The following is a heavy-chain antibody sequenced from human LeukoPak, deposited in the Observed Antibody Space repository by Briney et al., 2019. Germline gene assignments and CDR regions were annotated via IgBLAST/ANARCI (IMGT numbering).Heavy chain of an antibody. CDR2: ISAYNGNT. Sequence: GASVKVSCKASGYTFTSYGISWVRQAPGQGLEWMGWISAYNGNTNYAQKLQGRVTMTTDTSTSTAYMELRSLRSDDTAVYYCAREVVVAATRQRNDASDIWGQGTMVTVSS. V-gene: IGHV1-18*01. CDR3: AREVVVAATRQRNDASDI. CDR1: GYTFTSYG. D-gene: IGHD2-15*01. J-gene: IGHJ3*02.